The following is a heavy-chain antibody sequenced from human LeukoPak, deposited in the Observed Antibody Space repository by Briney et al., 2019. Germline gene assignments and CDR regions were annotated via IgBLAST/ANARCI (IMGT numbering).Heavy chain of an antibody. CDR3: GRGSDILTCYPTG. D-gene: IGHD3-9*01. J-gene: IGHJ4*02. CDR1: GFTFSSYA. V-gene: IGHV3-30*04. CDR2: ISYDGSNK. Sequence: PPGGSLRLSCAASGFTFSSYAMLWVRQPPGKGLVWVAVISYDGSNKYYVASVPGRFIICRDNSHNTLYLQMNSLRAEDTAVYYCGRGSDILTCYPTGGGQGTLVTVSS.